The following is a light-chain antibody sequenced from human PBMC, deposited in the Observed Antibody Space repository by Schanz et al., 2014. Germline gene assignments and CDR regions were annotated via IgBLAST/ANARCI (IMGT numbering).Light chain of an antibody. CDR3: KQFYTTPVT. J-gene: IGKJ5*01. Sequence: EIVLTQSPGTLSLSPGERATLSCRASQSVSSSYLAWYQQKPGQAPRLLIYGASSRATGIPDRFSGSGSGTDFTLTISSLQAEDVAIYYCKQFYTTPVTFGQGTRLEIK. CDR1: QSVSSSY. V-gene: IGKV3-20*01. CDR2: GAS.